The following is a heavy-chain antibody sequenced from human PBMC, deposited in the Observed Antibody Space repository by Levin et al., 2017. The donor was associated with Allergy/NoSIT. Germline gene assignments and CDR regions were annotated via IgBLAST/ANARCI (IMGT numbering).Heavy chain of an antibody. V-gene: IGHV4-59*01. D-gene: IGHD6-13*01. CDR2: LYYSGST. Sequence: ASETLSLTCTVSGGSISSYYWSWLRQPPGKGLEWIGYLYYSGSTNYNPSLKSRVTISVDTSKHQFSLKLSSVTAADTAVYYCARGIAAADRFDYWGQGTLVTVSS. CDR3: ARGIAAADRFDY. CDR1: GGSISSYY. J-gene: IGHJ4*02.